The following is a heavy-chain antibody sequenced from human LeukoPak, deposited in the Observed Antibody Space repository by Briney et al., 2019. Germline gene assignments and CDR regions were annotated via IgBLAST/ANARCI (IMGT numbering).Heavy chain of an antibody. D-gene: IGHD6-13*01. V-gene: IGHV3-66*01. CDR3: ARGEQQLSFDY. J-gene: IGHJ4*02. Sequence: PGGSLRLSCAASGFTVSSNYMSWVRQAPGKGLEWVSVIYSGGSTYYADSVKGRFTISRDNSKNTLYLQMNSLRAEDTAVYYCARGEQQLSFDYWGQGTLVTVSS. CDR1: GFTVSSNY. CDR2: IYSGGST.